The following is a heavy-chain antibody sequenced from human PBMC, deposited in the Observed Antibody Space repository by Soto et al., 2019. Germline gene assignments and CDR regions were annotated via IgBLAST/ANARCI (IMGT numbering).Heavy chain of an antibody. J-gene: IGHJ6*02. V-gene: IGHV3-21*01. CDR3: ARALVTTPVLPDV. D-gene: IGHD4-4*01. Sequence: GGSLGPSGEASGFTFSSYSMNWVRQAPGKGLEWVSSISSSSSYIYYADSVKGRFTISRDNAKNSLYLQMNSLRAEDTAVYYCARALVTTPVLPDVWGQGTTVTVSS. CDR1: GFTFSSYS. CDR2: ISSSSSYI.